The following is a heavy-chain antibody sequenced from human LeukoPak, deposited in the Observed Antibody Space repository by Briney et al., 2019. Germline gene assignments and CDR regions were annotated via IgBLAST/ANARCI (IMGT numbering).Heavy chain of an antibody. CDR2: IWYDGSNK. CDR3: ARGAAAGDY. J-gene: IGHJ4*02. CDR1: GFTFSSYG. V-gene: IGHV3-33*01. D-gene: IGHD6-25*01. Sequence: GGSLRLSCAASGFTFSSYGMHWVRQAPGKGLEWVAVIWYDGSNKYYADSVKGRFTISRDNSKNTLYLQMNSLRAEDTAVYYCARGAAAGDYWGQGTLVTVSS.